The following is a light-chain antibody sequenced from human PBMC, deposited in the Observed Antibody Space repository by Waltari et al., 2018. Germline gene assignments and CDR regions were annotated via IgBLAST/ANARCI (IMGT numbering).Light chain of an antibody. CDR3: AAWDNSLSSVL. CDR2: YSN. J-gene: IGLJ2*01. V-gene: IGLV1-47*02. CDR1: SSNIGSNY. Sequence: QSVLTQPPSASGAPGQSVTLSCSGRSSNIGSNYVYWYQQLPGTAPKLLIYYSNQRPSGVPDRFSGSKSGTSASLAITGLRSEDEADYYCAAWDNSLSSVLFGGGTRLTVL.